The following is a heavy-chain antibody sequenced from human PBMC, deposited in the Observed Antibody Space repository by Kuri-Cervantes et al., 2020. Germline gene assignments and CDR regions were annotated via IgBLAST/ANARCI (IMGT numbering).Heavy chain of an antibody. CDR2: IFHTGKT. D-gene: IGHD6-19*01. CDR1: GASIRNSNW. Sequence: SETLSLTCAVSGASIRNSNWWSWIRQPPGKGLEWIGEIFHTGKTSYEPSLKSRLTISLDEPMNQFSLRLNSVTAADTAVYYCARHSLGDSSGWDFDCWGQGTLVTVSS. CDR3: ARHSLGDSSGWDFDC. V-gene: IGHV4-4*02. J-gene: IGHJ4*02.